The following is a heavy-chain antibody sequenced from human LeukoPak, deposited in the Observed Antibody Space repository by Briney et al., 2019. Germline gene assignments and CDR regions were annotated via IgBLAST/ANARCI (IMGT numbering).Heavy chain of an antibody. CDR3: ARAISDCSSTSCRPASFDP. J-gene: IGHJ5*02. D-gene: IGHD2-2*01. V-gene: IGHV1-2*04. CDR1: GYTFTGYY. Sequence: ASVKVSCKASGYTFTGYYMHWVRQAPGQGLEWMGWINPNSGGTNYAQKFQGWVTMTRDTSISTAYMELSRLRSDGTAVYYCARAISDCSSTSCRPASFDPWGQGTLVTVSS. CDR2: INPNSGGT.